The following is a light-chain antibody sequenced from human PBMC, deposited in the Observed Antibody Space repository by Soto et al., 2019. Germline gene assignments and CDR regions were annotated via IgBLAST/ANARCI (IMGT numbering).Light chain of an antibody. CDR3: QQSYSRPYT. J-gene: IGKJ2*01. CDR2: TAS. Sequence: DIEMTQSPSSLSASVGDRVAITCRAIQTISTYLNWYHQKPGTAPKLLIYTASSLQGGVPPRFSGNGSGTLFTLTLSSLQPEDSGIYYCQQSYSRPYTFGQGTKVDIK. V-gene: IGKV1-39*01. CDR1: QTISTY.